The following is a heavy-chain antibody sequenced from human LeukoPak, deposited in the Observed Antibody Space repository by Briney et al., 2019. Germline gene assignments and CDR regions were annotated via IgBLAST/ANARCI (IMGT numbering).Heavy chain of an antibody. CDR2: IYYSGST. V-gene: IGHV4-30-4*01. CDR3: AREYGDDNWFDP. J-gene: IGHJ5*02. Sequence: NPSETLSLTCTVSGGSISSGDFYWSWIRQPPGKGLEWIGYIYYSGSTYYNPSLKSRVTISVDTSKNQFSLKLNSVTAADTAVYYCAREYGDDNWFDPWGQGTLVTVSS. CDR1: GGSISSGDFY. D-gene: IGHD2-21*02.